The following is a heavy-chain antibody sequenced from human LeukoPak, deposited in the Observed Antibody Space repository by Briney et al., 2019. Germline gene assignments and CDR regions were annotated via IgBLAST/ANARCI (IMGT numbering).Heavy chain of an antibody. V-gene: IGHV1-2*06. CDR2: INPNSGGT. Sequence: GASVKVSCRASGYTFTGYYLHWVRQAPGQGLEWMGRINPNSGGTNYAPKFQGRVTMTRDTSISTAYMELSRLRFDDTAVYYCASPYPNYDCRMGFDFWGQGTLITVSS. J-gene: IGHJ4*02. CDR1: GYTFTGYY. D-gene: IGHD3-16*01. CDR3: ASPYPNYDCRMGFDF.